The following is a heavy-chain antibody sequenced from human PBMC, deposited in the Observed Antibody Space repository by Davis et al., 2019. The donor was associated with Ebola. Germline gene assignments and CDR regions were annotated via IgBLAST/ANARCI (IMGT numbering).Heavy chain of an antibody. CDR3: ARVWTTGDPDY. J-gene: IGHJ4*02. CDR1: GFTFSSYG. D-gene: IGHD3/OR15-3a*01. V-gene: IGHV3-33*01. Sequence: GKSLKISCAASGFTFSSYGMHWVRQAPGKGLEWVAVIWYDGSNKYYADSVKGRFTISRDNSKNTLYLQMNSLRAEDTAVYYCARVWTTGDPDYWGQGTLVTVSS. CDR2: IWYDGSNK.